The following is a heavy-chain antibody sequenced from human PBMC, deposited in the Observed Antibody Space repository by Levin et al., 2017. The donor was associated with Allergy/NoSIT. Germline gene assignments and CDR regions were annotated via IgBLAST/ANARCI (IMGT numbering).Heavy chain of an antibody. D-gene: IGHD6-6*01. CDR3: ASRSPPYSSSYSRGLDY. J-gene: IGHJ4*02. V-gene: IGHV3-30*04. CDR1: GGTFSYYD. CDR2: ISHDGSKT. Sequence: PGGSLRLSCAGSGGTFSYYDMHWVRQAPGKGLAWVAVISHDGSKTYYADSVKGRFTVSRDNSKNTSFMEMNSLTVADTAVYFCASRSPPYSSSYSRGLDYWGQGALVTVSS.